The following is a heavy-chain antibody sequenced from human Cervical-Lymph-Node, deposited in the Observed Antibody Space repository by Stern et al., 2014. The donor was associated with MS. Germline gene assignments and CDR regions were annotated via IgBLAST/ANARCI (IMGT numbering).Heavy chain of an antibody. Sequence: QVTLKESGPALVKSTQALTLTCTFSGFSLSTSGMCVGWIRQPPGKALEWLALIDWDDDKYYSTSLKTRLTISKDTSKNLVVLTMTNMDPVDTATYYCARTTTYGDYVGAFDIWGQGAMVTVSS. D-gene: IGHD4-17*01. CDR3: ARTTTYGDYVGAFDI. J-gene: IGHJ3*02. CDR1: GFSLSTSGMC. CDR2: IDWDDDK. V-gene: IGHV2-70*01.